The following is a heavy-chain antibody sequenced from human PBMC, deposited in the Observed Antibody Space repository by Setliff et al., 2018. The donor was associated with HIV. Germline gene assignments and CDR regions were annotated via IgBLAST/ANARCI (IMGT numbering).Heavy chain of an antibody. CDR2: IKQDGSEK. D-gene: IGHD5-12*01. CDR1: GFTFSAYW. J-gene: IGHJ6*02. CDR3: ARDIGEGYNFGWFDYYYYYGMDV. Sequence: PGGSLRLSCAASGFTFSAYWMSWVRQAPGKGLEWVANIKQDGSEKYYVDSVKGRFTISRDNAKNSLYLQMNSLRAEDTAVYYCARDIGEGYNFGWFDYYYYYGMDVWGQGTTVTVSS. V-gene: IGHV3-7*01.